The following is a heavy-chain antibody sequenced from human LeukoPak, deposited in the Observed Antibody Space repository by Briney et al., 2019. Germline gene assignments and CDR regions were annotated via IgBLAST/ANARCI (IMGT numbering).Heavy chain of an antibody. J-gene: IGHJ4*02. V-gene: IGHV3-7*01. D-gene: IGHD2-21*01. CDR1: GFNFGVYW. Sequence: GGSLRLSCAASGFNFGVYWMSWVRQAPGKGLEWVATMSQDGHYVYYVDSVKGRFYISRDNARNSLYLQMDSLRAEDTAVYYCARVYYSSFDFGGQGALVTVPS. CDR3: ARVYYSSFDF. CDR2: MSQDGHYV.